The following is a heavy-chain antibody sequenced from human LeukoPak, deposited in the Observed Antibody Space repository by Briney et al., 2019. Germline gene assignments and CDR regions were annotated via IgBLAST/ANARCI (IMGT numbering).Heavy chain of an antibody. CDR2: INHSGST. Sequence: PSETLSHTCAVSGYSISSNNWWAWIRQPPGKGLEWIGEINHSGSTNYNPSLESRVTISVDTSKNHFSLKLSSVTAADTAVYYCASGQYYDLWSGYYVDWGQGTLVTVSA. CDR1: GYSISSNNW. CDR3: ASGQYYDLWSGYYVD. D-gene: IGHD3-3*01. V-gene: IGHV4-28*01. J-gene: IGHJ4*02.